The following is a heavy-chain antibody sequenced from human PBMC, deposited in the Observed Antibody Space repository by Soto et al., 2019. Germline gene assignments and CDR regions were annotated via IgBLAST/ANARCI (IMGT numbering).Heavy chain of an antibody. CDR2: ISAYNGNT. D-gene: IGHD3-10*01. V-gene: IGHV1-18*01. Sequence: QVQLVQSGAEVKKPGASVKVSCKASGYTFTSYGISWVRQAPGQGLEWMGWISAYNGNTNYAQKLQGRVTMTTDTSTSTAYRELRSLRSDDTAVYYCARYGSGSYFGVSFDYCGQGTLVTVSS. CDR3: ARYGSGSYFGVSFDY. J-gene: IGHJ4*02. CDR1: GYTFTSYG.